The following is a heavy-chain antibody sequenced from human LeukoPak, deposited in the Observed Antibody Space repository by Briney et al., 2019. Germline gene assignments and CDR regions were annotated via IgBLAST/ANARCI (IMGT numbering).Heavy chain of an antibody. CDR3: ARQGEAAAGD. J-gene: IGHJ4*02. D-gene: IGHD6-13*01. CDR2: IYYSGST. Sequence: SETLSLTCTVSGGSISSSSYYWGWIRQPPGKGLEWIGSIYYSGSTYYNPSLKSRVTISVDTSKNQFSLKLSSVTAADTAVYYCARQGEAAAGDWGQGTLVTVSS. V-gene: IGHV4-39*01. CDR1: GGSISSSSYY.